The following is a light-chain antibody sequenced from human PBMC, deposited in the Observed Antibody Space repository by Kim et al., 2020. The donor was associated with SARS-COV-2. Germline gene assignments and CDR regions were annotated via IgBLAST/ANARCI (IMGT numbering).Light chain of an antibody. CDR3: HQYRTYPFT. J-gene: IGKJ2*01. Sequence: DIQMTQSPSTLSASVGDRVTITCRASHSINSWLAWYQQKPRKAPKLLIYDASSLENGVPSRFSGSGSGTDFTLTITSLQPDDFGTFYCHQYRTYPFTFGQGTKLEI. CDR2: DAS. CDR1: HSINSW. V-gene: IGKV1-5*01.